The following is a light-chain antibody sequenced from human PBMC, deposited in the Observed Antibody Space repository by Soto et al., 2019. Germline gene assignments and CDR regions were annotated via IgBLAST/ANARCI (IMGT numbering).Light chain of an antibody. CDR1: ESVSSSF. V-gene: IGKV3-20*01. CDR3: QRYGNSLWT. Sequence: EVVLTQSPGTLSLSPGERATLSCRASESVSSSFLTWYQQKPGQAPRLLIYRTSNRVTRLADRFSGSGSGTDCTLTSSRLEPDDVAVYFFQRYGNSLWTFGQRTKVEIK. CDR2: RTS. J-gene: IGKJ1*01.